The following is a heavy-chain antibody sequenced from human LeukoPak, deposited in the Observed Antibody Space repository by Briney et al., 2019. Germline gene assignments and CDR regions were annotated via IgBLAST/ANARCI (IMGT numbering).Heavy chain of an antibody. D-gene: IGHD1-7*01. CDR2: MNPNSGNT. V-gene: IGHV1-8*01. CDR1: GYTFTSYD. Sequence: ASVKVSCKASGYTFTSYDINWVRQATGQGLEWMGWMNPNSGNTGYAQKFQGRVTMTTDTSTSTAYMELRSLRSDDTAVYYCAREGGTRNWNYKTATTDYWGQGTLVTVSS. CDR3: AREGGTRNWNYKTATTDY. J-gene: IGHJ4*02.